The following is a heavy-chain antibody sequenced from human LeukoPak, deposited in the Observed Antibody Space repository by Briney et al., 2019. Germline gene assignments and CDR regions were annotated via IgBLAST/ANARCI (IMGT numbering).Heavy chain of an antibody. CDR3: ARDAGHQLSRRNYYAMDV. J-gene: IGHJ6*02. CDR1: GDSINSSSYY. CDR2: MYYRGST. Sequence: SETLSLTCTVSGDSINSSSYYWGWVRQPPGKGLEWIGSMYYRGSTYYNPSLKSRVTISVDTSKNQFSLKLSSVTAADTAVYYCARDAGHQLSRRNYYAMDVWGQGTTVTVSS. V-gene: IGHV4-39*07. D-gene: IGHD1-1*01.